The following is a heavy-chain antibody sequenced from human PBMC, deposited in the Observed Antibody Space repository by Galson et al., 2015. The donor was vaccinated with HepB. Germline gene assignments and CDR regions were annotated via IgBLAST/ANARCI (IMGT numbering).Heavy chain of an antibody. Sequence: CAISGDSVSSKRAAWSWFRQSHSRGLESLGRTYYRSKWYNDYAVSVKSRITINPDTSKNQFSLQLNSVTPEDTAVYYCAREGGGTLLPHSSGYYMVMAWFDPWGQGTLVTVSS. D-gene: IGHD3-22*01. J-gene: IGHJ5*02. CDR3: AREGGGTLLPHSSGYYMVMAWFDP. V-gene: IGHV6-1*01. CDR2: TYYRSKWYN. CDR1: GDSVSSKRAA.